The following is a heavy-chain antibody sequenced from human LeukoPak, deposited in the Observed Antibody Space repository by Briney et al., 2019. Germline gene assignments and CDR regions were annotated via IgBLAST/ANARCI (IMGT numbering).Heavy chain of an antibody. V-gene: IGHV1-24*01. CDR2: FDPEDGET. Sequence: ASVKVSCKVSGYTLTELSMHWVRQAPGKGLEWMGGFDPEDGETICAQKFQGRVTMTEDTSTDTAYMELSSLRSEDTAVYYCATVTDSGYREYYFDYWGQGTLVTVSS. D-gene: IGHD3-22*01. CDR3: ATVTDSGYREYYFDY. J-gene: IGHJ4*02. CDR1: GYTLTELS.